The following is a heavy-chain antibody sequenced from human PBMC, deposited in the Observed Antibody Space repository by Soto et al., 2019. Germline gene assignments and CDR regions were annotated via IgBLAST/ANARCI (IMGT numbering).Heavy chain of an antibody. CDR1: GYSFTSYW. CDR3: ASQEMATKNVDAFDI. V-gene: IGHV5-51*01. J-gene: IGHJ3*02. CDR2: IYPGDSDT. Sequence: ESFKISCKGSGYSFTSYWIGWVRQMPGKGLEWMGIIYPGDSDTRYSPSFQGQVTISADKSISTAYLQWSSLKASDTAMYYCASQEMATKNVDAFDIWGQGTMVTVSS. D-gene: IGHD5-12*01.